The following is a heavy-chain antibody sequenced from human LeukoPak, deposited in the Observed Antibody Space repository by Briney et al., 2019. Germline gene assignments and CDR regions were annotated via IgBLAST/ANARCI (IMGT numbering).Heavy chain of an antibody. CDR2: IRSKANSYAT. D-gene: IGHD1-1*01. CDR1: GFTFSGSA. CDR3: TRTNNWNDGGNPFDY. Sequence: GGSLKLSCAASGFTFSGSAMHGVRQASGKGLEWVGRIRSKANSYATAYAASVKGRFTISRDDSKNTAYLQMNSLKTEDTAVYYCTRTNNWNDGGNPFDYWGQGTLVTVSS. V-gene: IGHV3-73*01. J-gene: IGHJ4*02.